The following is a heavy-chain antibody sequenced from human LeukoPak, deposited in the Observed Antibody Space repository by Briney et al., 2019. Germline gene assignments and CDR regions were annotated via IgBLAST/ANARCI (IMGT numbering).Heavy chain of an antibody. V-gene: IGHV1-46*01. CDR1: GYSFTTYY. CDR3: ARERLVSGGWFDP. Sequence: EASVKVSCKTSGYSFTTYYIHWIRQAPGQGLEWMAVITPNNGRPTYAQKFQSRVTVTMDTSSSTVYMELSSLRSEDTAVYYCARERLVSGGWFDPWGQGTLVTVSS. CDR2: ITPNNGRP. J-gene: IGHJ5*02. D-gene: IGHD2-15*01.